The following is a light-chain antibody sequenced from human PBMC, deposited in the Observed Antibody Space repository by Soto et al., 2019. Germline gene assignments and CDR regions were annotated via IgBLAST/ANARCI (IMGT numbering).Light chain of an antibody. CDR2: GAS. J-gene: IGKJ4*01. CDR3: HQYNNWPLT. CDR1: QSVSSN. Sequence: EIVMTQSPATVSVSPGEGVTLSCRASQSVSSNLAWYQQKPGQAPRLLFYGASTRATGIPARFSGSGSGTEFTLTISSLQSGDFAIYYCHQYNNWPLTFGGGTKVEIK. V-gene: IGKV3-15*01.